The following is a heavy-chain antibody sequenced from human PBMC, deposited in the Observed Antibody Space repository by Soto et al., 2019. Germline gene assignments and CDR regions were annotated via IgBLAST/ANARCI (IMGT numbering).Heavy chain of an antibody. CDR1: GYTFTRYC. D-gene: IGHD6-19*01. CDR2: ISAYNGNT. CDR3: ARDRQWLRYNWFDP. Sequence: ASVKVSCKASGYTFTRYCISWVRQAPGQGLEWMGWISAYNGNTNYAQKLQGRVTMTTDTSTSTAYMELRSLRSDDTAVYYCARDRQWLRYNWFDPWGQGTLVTVSS. J-gene: IGHJ5*02. V-gene: IGHV1-18*04.